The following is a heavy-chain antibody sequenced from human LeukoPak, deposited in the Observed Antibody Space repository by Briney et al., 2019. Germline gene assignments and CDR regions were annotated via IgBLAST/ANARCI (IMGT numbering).Heavy chain of an antibody. V-gene: IGHV4-34*01. CDR1: GGSFSGYY. Sequence: SETLSLTCAVYGGSFSGYYWSWIRQPPGKGLEWIGEINHSGSTNYNPSLKSRVTISVDTSKNQFSLKLSSVTAADTAVYYCASSFIAAAFDYWGQGTLVTVSS. CDR3: ASSFIAAAFDY. D-gene: IGHD6-13*01. CDR2: INHSGST. J-gene: IGHJ4*02.